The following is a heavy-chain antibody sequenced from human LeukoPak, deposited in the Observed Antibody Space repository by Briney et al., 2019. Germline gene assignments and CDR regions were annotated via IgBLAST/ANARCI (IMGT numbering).Heavy chain of an antibody. D-gene: IGHD1-20*01. Sequence: GGSLRLSCAASGFTFTSYDMHWVRQAPGKGLEWVALIRYDGSFKSYADSVKGRFTISRDNSKNTLCLQMNSLRAEDTAFYHCAKDGRNWNFDYWGQGTLVTVSS. J-gene: IGHJ4*02. CDR2: IRYDGSFK. CDR3: AKDGRNWNFDY. V-gene: IGHV3-30*02. CDR1: GFTFTSYD.